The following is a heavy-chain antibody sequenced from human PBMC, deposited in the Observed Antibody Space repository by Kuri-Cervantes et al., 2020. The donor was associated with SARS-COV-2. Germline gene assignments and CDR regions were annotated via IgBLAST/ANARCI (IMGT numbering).Heavy chain of an antibody. Sequence: GESLKISCAASGFTFSSYAMSWVRQAPGKGLEWVSAISGSGGSTYYADSVKGRFTISRDNSKNTLYLQMSSLRAEDTAVYYCVKDWVATAHFDYWGQGTLVTVSS. J-gene: IGHJ4*02. D-gene: IGHD5-12*01. V-gene: IGHV3-23*01. CDR3: VKDWVATAHFDY. CDR2: ISGSGGST. CDR1: GFTFSSYA.